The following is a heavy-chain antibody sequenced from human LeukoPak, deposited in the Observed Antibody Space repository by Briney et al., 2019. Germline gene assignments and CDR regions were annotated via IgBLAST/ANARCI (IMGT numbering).Heavy chain of an antibody. CDR3: ASGIRGRGYSYATIYYFDY. CDR1: GGSFSDYY. V-gene: IGHV4-34*01. D-gene: IGHD5-18*01. CDR2: INHGGST. J-gene: IGHJ4*02. Sequence: KPSETPSLTCAVYGGSFSDYYWTWIRQPPGKGLGWIGEINHGGSTNYSPSLKSRVTISVDTSKKHFSLKLSSVTAADTAVYFCASGIRGRGYSYATIYYFDYWGQGTLVTVSS.